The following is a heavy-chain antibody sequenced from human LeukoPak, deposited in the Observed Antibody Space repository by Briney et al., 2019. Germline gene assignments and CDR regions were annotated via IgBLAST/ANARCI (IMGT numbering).Heavy chain of an antibody. J-gene: IGHJ4*02. V-gene: IGHV3-30-3*01. D-gene: IGHD6-13*01. CDR1: GFTFSSYA. CDR2: ISYDGGSE. Sequence: GGSLRLSCAASGFTFSSYAMSWVRQAPGKGLEWVTVISYDGGSEYYADSVKGRFTISRDNSKNTLYLQMNSLRAEDTAVYYCASRIAAAGKGGYWGQGTLVTVSS. CDR3: ASRIAAAGKGGY.